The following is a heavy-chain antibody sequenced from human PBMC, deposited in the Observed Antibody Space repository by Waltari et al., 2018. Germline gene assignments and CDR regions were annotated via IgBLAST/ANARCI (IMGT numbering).Heavy chain of an antibody. J-gene: IGHJ5*02. V-gene: IGHV4-34*01. CDR2: IHHRGTT. CDR1: GGSFSGYY. D-gene: IGHD6-13*01. CDR3: ARRKARTPGIAAAGVLYWVDP. Sequence: QVQLQQWGAGLLKPSETLSLTCAVYGGSFSGYYWSWIRQPPGKGLEGIGEIHHRGTTNYNPSVKSRVTIAVDTAKNQCSLKLSSVTAADTAVYYCARRKARTPGIAAAGVLYWVDPWGQGTLVTVSS.